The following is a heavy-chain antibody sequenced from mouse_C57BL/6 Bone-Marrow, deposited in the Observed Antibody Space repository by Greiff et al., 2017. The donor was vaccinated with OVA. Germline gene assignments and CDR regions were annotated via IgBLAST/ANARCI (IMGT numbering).Heavy chain of an antibody. Sequence: QVQLKQPGAELVKPGASVKLSCKASGYTFTSYWMHWVKQRPGQGLEWIGMIHPNSGSTNYNEKFKSKATLTVDKSSSTAYMQLSSLTSEDSAVYYCARPKIYYSNYLYAMDYWGQGTSVTVSS. CDR3: ARPKIYYSNYLYAMDY. CDR2: IHPNSGST. V-gene: IGHV1-64*01. CDR1: GYTFTSYW. D-gene: IGHD2-5*01. J-gene: IGHJ4*01.